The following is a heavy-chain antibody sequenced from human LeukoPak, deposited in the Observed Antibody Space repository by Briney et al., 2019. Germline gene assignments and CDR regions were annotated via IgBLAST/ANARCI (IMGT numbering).Heavy chain of an antibody. V-gene: IGHV3-23*01. CDR1: GFTFSSYA. Sequence: GGSLRLSCAVSGFTFSSYAMNWVRHPPGKGLGWVSGISNSGGSTYYADSAKGRCTISRENSKNTLYLQMNSLMAEDTAVYYCAKETSSSFDYWGQGTLVTVSS. D-gene: IGHD6-6*01. CDR2: ISNSGGST. J-gene: IGHJ4*02. CDR3: AKETSSSFDY.